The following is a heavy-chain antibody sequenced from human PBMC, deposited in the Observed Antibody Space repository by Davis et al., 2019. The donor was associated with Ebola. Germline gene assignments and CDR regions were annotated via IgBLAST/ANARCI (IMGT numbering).Heavy chain of an antibody. CDR2: IYHSGST. V-gene: IGHV4-4*02. D-gene: IGHD5/OR15-5a*01. Sequence: SETLSLTCAVSGGSISSSNWWSWVRQPPGKGLEWIGEIYHSGSTNYNPSLKSRVTISVDKSKNQFSLKLSSVTAADTAVYYCARDAVYGRYYFDYWGQGTLVTVSS. CDR1: GGSISSSNW. J-gene: IGHJ4*02. CDR3: ARDAVYGRYYFDY.